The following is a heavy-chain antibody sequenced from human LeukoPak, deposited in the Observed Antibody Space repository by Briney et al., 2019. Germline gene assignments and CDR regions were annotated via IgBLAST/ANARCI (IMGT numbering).Heavy chain of an antibody. CDR1: GGSLSSGSYY. D-gene: IGHD6-13*01. J-gene: IGHJ4*02. CDR3: ARVRLSAAGIPY. V-gene: IGHV4-61*02. Sequence: SETLSLTCTVSGGSLSSGSYYWSWIRQPAGKGLEWIGRIYTSGSTNYNPSLKSRVTISVDTSKNQFSLKLSSVTAADMAVYYCARVRLSAAGIPYWGQGTLVTVSS. CDR2: IYTSGST.